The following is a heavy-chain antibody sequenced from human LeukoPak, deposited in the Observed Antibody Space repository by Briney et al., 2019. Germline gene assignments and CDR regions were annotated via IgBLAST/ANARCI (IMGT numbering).Heavy chain of an antibody. CDR2: ISAYNGNT. V-gene: IGHV1-18*01. CDR1: GYTFTSYG. J-gene: IGHJ4*02. D-gene: IGHD3-22*01. CDR3: ARDDPGYYDSSGYGY. Sequence: ASVKVSCKASGYTFTSYGISWVRQAPGQGLEWMGWISAYNGNTNYAQELQGRVTMTTDTSTSTAYMELRSLRSDDTAVYYCARDDPGYYDSSGYGYWGQGTLVTVSS.